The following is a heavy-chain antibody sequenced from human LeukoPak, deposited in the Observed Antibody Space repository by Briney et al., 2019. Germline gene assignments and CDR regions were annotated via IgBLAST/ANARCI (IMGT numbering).Heavy chain of an antibody. CDR1: GGSIRSSNW. Sequence: SETLSLTCAVSGGSIRSSNWWSWVRQPPGKGLEWIGEIYHSGSTNYNPSLKSRVTISIDTSKNQFSLKLSSVTAADTAVYYCARGSGYDTDFDSWGQGTLVTVSS. CDR2: IYHSGST. J-gene: IGHJ4*02. D-gene: IGHD5-12*01. V-gene: IGHV4-4*02. CDR3: ARGSGYDTDFDS.